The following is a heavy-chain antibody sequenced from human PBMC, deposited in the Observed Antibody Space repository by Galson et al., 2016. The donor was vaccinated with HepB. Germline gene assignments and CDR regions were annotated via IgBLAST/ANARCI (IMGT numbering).Heavy chain of an antibody. CDR3: ARDRGIAAPGTNNYYYYGMDV. CDR2: IYYSGST. J-gene: IGHJ6*02. CDR1: GGSISSYY. Sequence: SETLSLTCTVSGGSISSYYWSWIRQPPGKGLEWIGYIYYSGSTDYNPSLKSRVTISVDTSKNQFSLKLSSVTTADTAVYYCARDRGIAAPGTNNYYYYGMDVWGQGTTVTVSS. V-gene: IGHV4-59*13. D-gene: IGHD6-13*01.